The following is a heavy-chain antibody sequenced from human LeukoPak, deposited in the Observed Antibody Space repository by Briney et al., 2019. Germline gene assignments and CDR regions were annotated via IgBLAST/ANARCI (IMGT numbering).Heavy chain of an antibody. CDR2: INTNTGNP. J-gene: IGHJ3*02. Sequence: ASVKVSCTASGYTFTSYAMNWVRQAPGQGLEWMGWINTNTGNPTYAQGFTGRFVFSLDTSVSTAYLQISSLKAEDTAVYYCAREGYYYDSSGYSPRAFDIWGQGTMVTVSS. CDR3: AREGYYYDSSGYSPRAFDI. CDR1: GYTFTSYA. V-gene: IGHV7-4-1*02. D-gene: IGHD3-22*01.